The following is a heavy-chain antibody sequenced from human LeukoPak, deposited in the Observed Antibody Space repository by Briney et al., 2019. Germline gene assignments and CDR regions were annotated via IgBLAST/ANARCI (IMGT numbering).Heavy chain of an antibody. Sequence: GGSLRLSCAASGFTFSSYEMNWVRQAPGKGLEWVSYISSSGSTIYYADSVKGRFTISRDNAKNSPYLQMNSLRAEDTAVYYCARVPYNWNDPDYWGQGTLVTVSS. D-gene: IGHD1-1*01. J-gene: IGHJ4*02. CDR3: ARVPYNWNDPDY. CDR1: GFTFSSYE. V-gene: IGHV3-48*03. CDR2: ISSSGSTI.